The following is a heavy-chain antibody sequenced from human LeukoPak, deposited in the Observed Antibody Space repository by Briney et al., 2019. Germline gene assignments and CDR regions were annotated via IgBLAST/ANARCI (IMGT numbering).Heavy chain of an antibody. Sequence: ASVKVSCKASGYTFTGYHMHWVRQAPGQGLEWMGRINPNSGGTNYAQKFQGRVTMIRDTSTNTAYMELSRLRSDDTAVYYCASEKLYCGGDCYPTPFDYWGQGTLVTVSS. V-gene: IGHV1-2*06. D-gene: IGHD2-21*02. J-gene: IGHJ4*02. CDR3: ASEKLYCGGDCYPTPFDY. CDR1: GYTFTGYH. CDR2: INPNSGGT.